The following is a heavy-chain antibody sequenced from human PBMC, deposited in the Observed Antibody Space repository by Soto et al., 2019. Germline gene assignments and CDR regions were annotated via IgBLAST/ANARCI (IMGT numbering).Heavy chain of an antibody. J-gene: IGHJ4*01. CDR1: GGSFSGYD. D-gene: IGHD3-3*01. CDR2: INHSGST. V-gene: IGHV4-34*01. Sequence: PSETLSLTCAVYGGSFSGYDWSWIRQPPGKGLEWIGEINHSGSTTYNPSLKSRVTISVDTSKNQFSLKRSSVTAADTAVYYCAREGESYDFWSGYYTVTTYFDYWGHGTLVTHSS. CDR3: AREGESYDFWSGYYTVTTYFDY.